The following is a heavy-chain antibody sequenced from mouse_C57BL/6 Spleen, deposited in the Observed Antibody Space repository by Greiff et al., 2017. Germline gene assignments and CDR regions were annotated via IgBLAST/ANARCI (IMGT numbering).Heavy chain of an antibody. CDR2: IDPSDSET. CDR1: GYTFTSYW. D-gene: IGHD1-1*01. CDR3: ASRYYGSSYDWYFDV. V-gene: IGHV1-52*01. Sequence: QVQLQQPGAELVKPGASVKLSCKASGYTFTSYWMHWVKQRPGRGLEWIGNIDPSDSETHYNQKFKDKATLTVDKSSSTAYMQLSSLTAEDSAVYYCASRYYGSSYDWYFDVWGTGTTVTVSS. J-gene: IGHJ1*03.